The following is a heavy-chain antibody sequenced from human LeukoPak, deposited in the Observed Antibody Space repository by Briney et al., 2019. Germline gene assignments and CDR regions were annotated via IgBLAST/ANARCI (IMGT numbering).Heavy chain of an antibody. J-gene: IGHJ3*02. CDR2: IYYSGST. CDR1: GVSIRSYF. V-gene: IGHV4-59*01. D-gene: IGHD3-10*01. Sequence: SETLSLTCTVSGVSIRSYFWSWIRQPPGKGLEWIGYIYYSGSTNYNPSLQNRVTISVDTSKNQFSLKLTSETAADTAVYYCARAGVRGERRFDIWGQGTMVTVSS. CDR3: ARAGVRGERRFDI.